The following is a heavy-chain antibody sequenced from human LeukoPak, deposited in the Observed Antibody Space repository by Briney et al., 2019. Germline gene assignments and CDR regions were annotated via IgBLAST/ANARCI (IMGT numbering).Heavy chain of an antibody. Sequence: PGGSLRLSCAASGFTFSSYSMNWVRQAPGKGLEWVSYIRSSGSTIYYADSVKGRFTISRDNAKNSLYLQMNSLRAEDTAVYYCARRYFDYWGQGTLVTVSS. CDR3: ARRYFDY. CDR1: GFTFSSYS. CDR2: IRSSGSTI. J-gene: IGHJ4*02. V-gene: IGHV3-48*01.